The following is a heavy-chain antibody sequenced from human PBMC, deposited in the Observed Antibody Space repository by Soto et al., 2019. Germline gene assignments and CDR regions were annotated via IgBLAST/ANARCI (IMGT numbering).Heavy chain of an antibody. CDR1: GFTFTSSA. D-gene: IGHD3-22*01. V-gene: IGHV1-58*01. CDR2: IVVGSGNT. CDR3: ARRTDYYASSGTFDY. J-gene: IGHJ4*02. Sequence: SVKVSCKASGFTFTSSAVQWVRQARGQRLEWIGWIVVGSGNTNYAQKFQERVTITRDMSTSTAYMELSSLRSEDTAVYYCARRTDYYASSGTFDYWGQGTLVNVSS.